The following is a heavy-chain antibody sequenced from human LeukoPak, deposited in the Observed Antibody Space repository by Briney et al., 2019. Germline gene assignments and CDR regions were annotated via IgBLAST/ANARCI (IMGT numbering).Heavy chain of an antibody. J-gene: IGHJ3*01. CDR2: IPYDGSGE. CDR3: AKEGVDRHFALEN. D-gene: IGHD3-3*01. Sequence: GGSLRLSCAAYGFSFSYYALQWVRHRPGKGLEWLALIPYDGSGEIYAGSVRGRFSISRGNSKNTLSLQLNSLRAEDTAVYYCAKEGVDRHFALENWGKGTTVTVSS. V-gene: IGHV3-30*07. CDR1: GFSFSYYA.